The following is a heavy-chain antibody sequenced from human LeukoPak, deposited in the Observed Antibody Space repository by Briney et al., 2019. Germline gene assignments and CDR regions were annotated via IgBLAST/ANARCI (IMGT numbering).Heavy chain of an antibody. CDR2: IIPIFGTA. CDR1: GGTFSSYA. Sequence: SVKVSCKASGGTFSSYAISWVRQAPGQGLEWMGGIIPIFGTANYAQKFQGRVTITTDESKSTAYMELSSLRSEDTAVYYCAREAHSGWPTGDYWGQGTLVTVSS. J-gene: IGHJ4*02. V-gene: IGHV1-69*05. D-gene: IGHD6-19*01. CDR3: AREAHSGWPTGDY.